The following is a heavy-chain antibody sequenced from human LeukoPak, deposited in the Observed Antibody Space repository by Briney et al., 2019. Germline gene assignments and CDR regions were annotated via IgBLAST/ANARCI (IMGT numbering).Heavy chain of an antibody. CDR1: GYRLISNY. CDR2: MHPGNGNT. D-gene: IGHD2-21*02. Sequence: ASVKVSCKAPGYRLISNYIQWVRLAPGLGPEWIGWMHPGNGNTRYAEKFQGRVTMTRDTSINTAYMDLSSLRSDDTAVYYCAREGSYCVGGDCYSFDFWGQGTLITVSS. CDR3: AREGSYCVGGDCYSFDF. V-gene: IGHV1-2*02. J-gene: IGHJ4*02.